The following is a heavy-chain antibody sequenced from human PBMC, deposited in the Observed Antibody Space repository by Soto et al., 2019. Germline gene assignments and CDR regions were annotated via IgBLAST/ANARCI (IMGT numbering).Heavy chain of an antibody. CDR1: GLTFSNYA. CDR2: ISAGGDNT. J-gene: IGHJ3*02. D-gene: IGHD3-22*01. CDR3: AKDRTITMIVVPHAFDI. V-gene: IGHV3-23*01. Sequence: PGGSLRLSCAASGLTFSNYAMSWVRQAPGKGLEWVSAISAGGDNTYYADSVKGRFTISRDNSKNTLYLQMNSLRAEDTAVYYCAKDRTITMIVVPHAFDIWGGGTRVTV.